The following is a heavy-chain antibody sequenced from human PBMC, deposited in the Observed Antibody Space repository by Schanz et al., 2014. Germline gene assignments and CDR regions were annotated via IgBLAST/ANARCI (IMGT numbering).Heavy chain of an antibody. Sequence: EVQLVESGGGLVKPGGSLRLSCAASGFTFSNSDMHWVRQGTGKGLEWVSTIGYLGDTYYPDSVKGRFTISRDNSENTLYLQMNSLSADDTAVFYCAKGMGYCSGGTCYDYYYYGLDVWGQGTTVTVSS. D-gene: IGHD2-15*01. V-gene: IGHV3-13*01. CDR1: GFTFSNSD. CDR3: AKGMGYCSGGTCYDYYYYGLDV. CDR2: IGYLGDT. J-gene: IGHJ6*02.